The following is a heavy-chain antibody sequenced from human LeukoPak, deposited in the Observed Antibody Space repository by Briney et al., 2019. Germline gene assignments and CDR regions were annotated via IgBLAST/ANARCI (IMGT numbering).Heavy chain of an antibody. V-gene: IGHV3-33*01. D-gene: IGHD4-11*01. CDR1: GFTFSSYA. CDR2: IWYDGSNK. J-gene: IGHJ4*02. Sequence: PGGSLRLSCAASGFTFSSYAMDWVRQAPGKGLEWVAVIWYDGSNKYYADSVKGRFTISRDNSKNTLYLQMNSLRAEDTAVYYCARGVYSTDYWGQGTLVTVSS. CDR3: ARGVYSTDY.